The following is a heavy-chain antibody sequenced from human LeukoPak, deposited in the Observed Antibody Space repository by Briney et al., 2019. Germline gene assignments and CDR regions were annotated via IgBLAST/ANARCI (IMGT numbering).Heavy chain of an antibody. CDR3: ARVLLWFGESDFDY. V-gene: IGHV3-74*01. J-gene: IGHJ4*02. D-gene: IGHD3-10*01. Sequence: GGSLRLSCAASGFTFSSYWMHWVRQAPGKGPVWVSRINSDGSSTSYADSVKGRFTISRDNAKNTLYLQMNSLRAEDTAVYYCARVLLWFGESDFDYWGQGTLVTVSS. CDR1: GFTFSSYW. CDR2: INSDGSST.